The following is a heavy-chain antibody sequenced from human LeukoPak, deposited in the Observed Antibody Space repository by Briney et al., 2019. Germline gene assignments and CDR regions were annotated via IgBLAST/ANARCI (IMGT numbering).Heavy chain of an antibody. D-gene: IGHD2-21*02. Sequence: GGSLRLSCAASGFTFSNYWMSWVRQAPGKGLEWVANIKEDGSANWCIDSVKGRFTISRDNVKNSLYLQMNSLRAEDTAVYYCARSEAVGTVDYWGQGALVTVSS. CDR1: GFTFSNYW. V-gene: IGHV3-7*01. J-gene: IGHJ4*02. CDR3: ARSEAVGTVDY. CDR2: IKEDGSAN.